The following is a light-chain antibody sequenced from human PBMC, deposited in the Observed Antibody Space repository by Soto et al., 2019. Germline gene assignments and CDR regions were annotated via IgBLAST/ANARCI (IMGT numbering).Light chain of an antibody. J-gene: IGKJ2*01. CDR1: QSLLHSNGYNY. CDR2: LGS. CDR3: MQALQTPRT. Sequence: DIVMTQSPLSLPVTPGEPASISCRSSQSLLHSNGYNYLDWYLQKPGQSPQILIYLGSNRASGVPDRFSGSGSGTDFTLKISRVEAEDVGVYYCMQALQTPRTFGQGTTLEIK. V-gene: IGKV2-28*01.